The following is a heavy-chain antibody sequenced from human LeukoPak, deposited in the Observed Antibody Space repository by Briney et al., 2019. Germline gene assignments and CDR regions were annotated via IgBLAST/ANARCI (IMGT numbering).Heavy chain of an antibody. CDR1: GXSISSYY. CDR3: ARVRGYYDSSGYLAAIPFDY. CDR2: IYYSRST. V-gene: IGHV4-59*01. Sequence: PSETLSLTCTVSGXSISSYYWSWIRQPPGKGLEWIGYIYYSRSTNYNPSLKSRVTISVDTSKNQFSLKLSSVTAADTAVYYCARVRGYYDSSGYLAAIPFDYWGQGTLVTVSS. J-gene: IGHJ4*02. D-gene: IGHD3-22*01.